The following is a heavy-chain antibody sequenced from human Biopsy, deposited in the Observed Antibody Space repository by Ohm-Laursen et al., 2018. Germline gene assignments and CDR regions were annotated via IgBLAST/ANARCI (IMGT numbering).Heavy chain of an antibody. D-gene: IGHD3-22*01. Sequence: PPGTLSLTCAVYGEFFNGYYWSWIRQTPGKGLEWIGEINHSGRTDYNPSLKSRVTISVDTSKNQFSLKVRSVTAADTAVYYCVRGVDYYDPYHYYALDVWGQGTTVTVSS. V-gene: IGHV4-34*01. CDR1: GEFFNGYY. CDR3: VRGVDYYDPYHYYALDV. CDR2: INHSGRT. J-gene: IGHJ6*02.